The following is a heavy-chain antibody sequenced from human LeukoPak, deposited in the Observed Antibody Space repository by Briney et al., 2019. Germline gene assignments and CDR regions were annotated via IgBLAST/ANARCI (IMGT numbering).Heavy chain of an antibody. D-gene: IGHD3-22*01. CDR2: ISYDGSNK. J-gene: IGHJ4*02. V-gene: IGHV3-30*04. Sequence: GGSLRLSCAASGFTFSSYAMHWVRQAPGKGLEWVAVISYDGSNKYYADSVKGRFTISRDNSKNTLYLQMNSLRAEDTAVYYCASDAKDSEYYYDSSGYYSPPFDWGQGTLVTVSS. CDR1: GFTFSSYA. CDR3: ASDAKDSEYYYDSSGYYSPPFD.